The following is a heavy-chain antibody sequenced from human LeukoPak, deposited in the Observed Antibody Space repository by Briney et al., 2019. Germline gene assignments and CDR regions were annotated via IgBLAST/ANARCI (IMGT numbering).Heavy chain of an antibody. V-gene: IGHV1-2*02. Sequence: ASVKVSCKASGYAFTRYGISWVRQAPGQGLEWMGWINPNSGGTNYAQKFQGRVTMTRDTSISTAYMELSRLRSDDTAVYYCARDLPGIAAAGPRRANYWGQGTLVTVSS. CDR2: INPNSGGT. CDR1: GYAFTRYG. J-gene: IGHJ4*02. D-gene: IGHD6-13*01. CDR3: ARDLPGIAAAGPRRANY.